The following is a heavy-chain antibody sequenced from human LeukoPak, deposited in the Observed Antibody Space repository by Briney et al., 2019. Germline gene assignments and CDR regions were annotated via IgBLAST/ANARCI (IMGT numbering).Heavy chain of an antibody. D-gene: IGHD6-13*01. V-gene: IGHV1-3*01. CDR2: INAGNGNT. CDR1: GYTFTSYA. Sequence: ASVKVSCKASGYTFTSYAMHWVRQAPGQRLEWMGWINAGNGNTNYSQKFQGRVTITRDTSASTAYMELSSLRSEDTAVYYCARAVEQQLVRFSYYYYYCMDGWGQGTTVTVSS. J-gene: IGHJ6*02. CDR3: ARAVEQQLVRFSYYYYYCMDG.